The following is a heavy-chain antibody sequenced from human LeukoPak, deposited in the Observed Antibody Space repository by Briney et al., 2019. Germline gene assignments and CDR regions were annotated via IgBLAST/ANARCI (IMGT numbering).Heavy chain of an antibody. CDR2: IIPILGIA. V-gene: IGHV1-69*02. D-gene: IGHD3-10*01. CDR3: ARGHGSGSYYYFDY. J-gene: IGHJ4*02. Sequence: GSSVKVSCTASGGTFSSYTISWVRQAPGQGLEWMGRIIPILGIANYAQKFQGRVTITADKSTSTAYMELSSLRSEDTAVYYCARGHGSGSYYYFDYWGQGTLVTVSS. CDR1: GGTFSSYT.